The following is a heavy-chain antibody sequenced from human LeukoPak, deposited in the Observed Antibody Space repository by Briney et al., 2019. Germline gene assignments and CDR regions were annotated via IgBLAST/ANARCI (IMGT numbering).Heavy chain of an antibody. J-gene: IGHJ4*02. D-gene: IGHD2-15*01. Sequence: SETLSLTCTVSGGSISSYYWSWIRQPPGKGLEWIGYIYYSGSTNYNPSLKSRVTISVDTSKDQFSLKLSSVTAADTAVYYCASLGYFSLGYCSGGSCGDYWGQGTLVTVSS. CDR1: GGSISSYY. CDR2: IYYSGST. V-gene: IGHV4-59*08. CDR3: ASLGYFSLGYCSGGSCGDY.